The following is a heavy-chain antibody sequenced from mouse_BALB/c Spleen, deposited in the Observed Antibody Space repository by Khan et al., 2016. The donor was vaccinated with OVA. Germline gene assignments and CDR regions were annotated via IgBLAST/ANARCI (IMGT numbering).Heavy chain of an antibody. CDR1: CYTFTNYW. V-gene: IGHV1-63*02. J-gene: IGHJ1*01. CDR2: IYSGGTYT. Sequence: VQLQQSGAELIRPGTSVKISCKASCYTFTNYWLGWVKPRPGHGLEWIGDIYSGGTYTNYNEKFKGKATLPAVTSSSPPYMQLSSLTSEDSAVYFCARWATWYFDVWGAGTTVTVSS. CDR3: ARWATWYFDV. D-gene: IGHD3-1*01.